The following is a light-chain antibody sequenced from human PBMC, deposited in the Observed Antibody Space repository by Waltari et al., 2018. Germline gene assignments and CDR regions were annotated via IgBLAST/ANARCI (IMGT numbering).Light chain of an antibody. Sequence: DIQMTQSASTLSASVGDRVTITCRASESINSWLAWHQQKPGKAPELLIFKASTLESGVPSRFSGSGSGTEFTLAISSLQAEDVAVYYCQQYYSAPNTFGQGTNVEIK. J-gene: IGKJ2*01. CDR2: KAS. CDR3: QQYYSAPNT. V-gene: IGKV1-5*03. CDR1: ESINSW.